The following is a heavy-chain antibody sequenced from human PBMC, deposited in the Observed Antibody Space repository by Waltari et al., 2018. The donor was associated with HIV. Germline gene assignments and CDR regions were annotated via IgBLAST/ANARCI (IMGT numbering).Heavy chain of an antibody. J-gene: IGHJ4*02. Sequence: QITLKESGPSVVKPTQTRTLTCTFSGFSLNSGGVGVGWIRQPPGKALEWLALIYWDDDKRYNPSLKNRLTIKKHTSDGQVVLNMTNVDPLDTATYFCARVVTSLYFYFDYWGPGALVTVSS. CDR2: IYWDDDK. CDR3: ARVVTSLYFYFDY. V-gene: IGHV2-5*02. D-gene: IGHD3-10*01. CDR1: GFSLNSGGVG.